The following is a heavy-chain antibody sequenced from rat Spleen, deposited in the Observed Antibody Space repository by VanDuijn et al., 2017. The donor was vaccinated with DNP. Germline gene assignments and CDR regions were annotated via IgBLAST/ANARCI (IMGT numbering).Heavy chain of an antibody. CDR3: TTGAGSP. D-gene: IGHD1-4*01. CDR2: ITNSGGST. CDR1: GFTFSDYY. J-gene: IGHJ4*01. V-gene: IGHV5-20*01. Sequence: EVQLVESGGGLVLPGRSLKLSCAGSGFTFSDYYMAWVRQAPTKGLEWVASITNSGGSTYYRDSVKGRITISRDNAKSTLYLQMDSLRSEDTATYYCTTGAGSPWGQGTSVTVSS.